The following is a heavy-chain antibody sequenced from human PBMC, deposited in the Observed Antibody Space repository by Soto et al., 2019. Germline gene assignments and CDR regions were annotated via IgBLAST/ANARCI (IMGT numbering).Heavy chain of an antibody. CDR3: AKDWRPHLD. J-gene: IGHJ4*02. V-gene: IGHV3-23*01. Sequence: EVQLLESGGGLVQPGGSLRLSCEASGFTFSSYAMSWVRQAPGKGLEWVSAISGSGGSTYYADSVKGRFTISRANSKSTLYLQMHSLRAEDRPVYYCAKDWRPHLDWGQGTLVTVSS. D-gene: IGHD6-6*01. CDR2: ISGSGGST. CDR1: GFTFSSYA.